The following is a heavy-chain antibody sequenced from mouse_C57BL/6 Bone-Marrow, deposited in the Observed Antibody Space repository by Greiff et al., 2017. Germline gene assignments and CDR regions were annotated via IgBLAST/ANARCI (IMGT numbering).Heavy chain of an antibody. V-gene: IGHV2-3*01. CDR1: GFSLTSYG. Sequence: QVQLQQSGPGLVAPSQSLSITCTVSGFSLTSYGVSWVRQPPGKGLEWLGVIWGDGSTNYSSALISRLSLSKNNSKSHVFFKLNSLQTDDTATYYCATNLLWLRRVYYYAMDYWGQGTSVTVSS. J-gene: IGHJ4*01. D-gene: IGHD2-2*01. CDR3: ATNLLWLRRVYYYAMDY. CDR2: IWGDGST.